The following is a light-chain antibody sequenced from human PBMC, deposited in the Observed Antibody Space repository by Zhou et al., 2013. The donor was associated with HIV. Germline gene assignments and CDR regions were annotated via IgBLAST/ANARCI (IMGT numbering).Light chain of an antibody. J-gene: IGLJ1*01. CDR2: DVN. V-gene: IGLV2-14*03. CDR1: SSDIVGYKY. CDR3: FSYSDTNTLDV. Sequence: QSALTQPASVSGSRGQSITISCTGASSDIVGYKYVAWYQHHPGTAPKLIIYDVNKRPSGTSPRFSGSKSGNTASLTISGLLAEDEADYYCFSYSDTNTLDVFGTGTKVTVL.